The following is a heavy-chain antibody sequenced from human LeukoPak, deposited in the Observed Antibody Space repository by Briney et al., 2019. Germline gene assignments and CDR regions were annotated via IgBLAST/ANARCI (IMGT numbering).Heavy chain of an antibody. V-gene: IGHV4-30-4*01. CDR3: ARAVVVVAATNWFDP. Sequence: SQTLSLTCTVSGGSISSGDYYWSWIPPAPGKGLEWIGYIYYSGSTYYNPSLQSRVTISVNTSKNQFSLKLSPGTAADTAVYYCARAVVVVAATNWFDPWGQGTLVTVSS. J-gene: IGHJ5*02. CDR2: IYYSGST. D-gene: IGHD2-15*01. CDR1: GGSISSGDYY.